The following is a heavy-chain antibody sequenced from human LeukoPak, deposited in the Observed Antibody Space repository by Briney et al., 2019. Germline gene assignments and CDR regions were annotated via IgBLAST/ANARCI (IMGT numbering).Heavy chain of an antibody. CDR3: ARARYDFWSGYYIWDY. Sequence: PSETLSLTCTVSGGSISSHYWSWIRQPPGKGLEWIGHIYYSGSANYNPSLKSRVTISVDTSKNQFSLKLSSVTAADTAVYYCARARYDFWSGYYIWDYWGQGTLVTVSS. J-gene: IGHJ4*02. D-gene: IGHD3-3*01. CDR1: GGSISSHY. V-gene: IGHV4-59*11. CDR2: IYYSGSA.